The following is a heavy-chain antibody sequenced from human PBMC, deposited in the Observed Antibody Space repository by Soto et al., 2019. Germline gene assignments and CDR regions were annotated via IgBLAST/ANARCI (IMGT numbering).Heavy chain of an antibody. CDR1: GFSLSTTGVG. J-gene: IGHJ3*02. Sequence: QITLKESGPPLVKPTQTLTLTCSFSGFSLSTTGVGVGWIRQPPGKALEWLALINWDYDKRYSPSLKSRLTITKDTSKNQVVLTMTNMDPVDTATYYCAHREGSSGAFDIWGQGTMVTVSS. CDR3: AHREGSSGAFDI. D-gene: IGHD6-6*01. CDR2: INWDYDK. V-gene: IGHV2-5*02.